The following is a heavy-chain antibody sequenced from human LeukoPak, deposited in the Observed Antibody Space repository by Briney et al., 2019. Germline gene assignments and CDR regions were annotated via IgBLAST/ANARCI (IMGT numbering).Heavy chain of an antibody. V-gene: IGHV4-39*01. J-gene: IGHJ4*02. CDR3: ARLQAGHFDY. CDR1: GGSISSSSYY. D-gene: IGHD3-10*01. Sequence: SXTLSLTCTVSGGSISSSSYYWGWIRQPPGKGLEWIVSIYYSVSTYYTPSLKSRFTISVDTSKNQFSLKLSSVTAADTAVYYCARLQAGHFDYWGQGTLVTVSS. CDR2: IYYSVST.